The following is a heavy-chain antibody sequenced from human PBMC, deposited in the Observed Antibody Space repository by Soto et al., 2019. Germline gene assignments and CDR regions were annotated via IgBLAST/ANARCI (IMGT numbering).Heavy chain of an antibody. CDR2: IWYDGSNK. Sequence: PGGSLRLSCAASGFTFRSYGMHWVRQAPGKGLEWVAVIWYDGSNKYYADSVKGRFTISRDNSKNTLYLQMNSLRAEDTAVYYCARGGYSSGWYGGDYWGQGTLVTVSS. D-gene: IGHD6-13*01. CDR1: GFTFRSYG. CDR3: ARGGYSSGWYGGDY. J-gene: IGHJ4*02. V-gene: IGHV3-33*01.